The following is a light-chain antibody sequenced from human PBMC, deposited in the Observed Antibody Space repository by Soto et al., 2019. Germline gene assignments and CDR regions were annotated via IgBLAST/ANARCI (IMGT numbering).Light chain of an antibody. CDR1: QSISTY. J-gene: IGKJ1*01. CDR2: AAS. V-gene: IGKV1-39*01. Sequence: DIQMTQSQSSLSASVGDRVTITYRASQSISTYLNWYQQKAGLAPKLLIYAASSWQSGLPSRFSGSGSGTDFTLTISSLQPEDFATYYCQQTYSTPPTFGQGTKVDIK. CDR3: QQTYSTPPT.